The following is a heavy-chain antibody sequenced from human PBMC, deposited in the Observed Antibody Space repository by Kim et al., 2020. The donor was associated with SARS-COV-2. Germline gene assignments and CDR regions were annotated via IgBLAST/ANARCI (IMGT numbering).Heavy chain of an antibody. CDR2: ISGSGGST. CDR3: AKDLAQTTNSVATNDY. CDR1: GFTFSSYA. V-gene: IGHV3-23*01. J-gene: IGHJ4*02. Sequence: GGSLRLSCAASGFTFSSYAMSWVRQAPGKGLEWVSAISGSGGSTYYADSVKGRFTISRDNSKNTLYLQMNSLRAEDTAVYYCAKDLAQTTNSVATNDYWGQGTLVTVSS. D-gene: IGHD1-26*01.